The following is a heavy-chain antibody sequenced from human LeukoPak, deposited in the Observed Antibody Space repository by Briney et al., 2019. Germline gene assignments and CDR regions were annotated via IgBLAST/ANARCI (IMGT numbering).Heavy chain of an antibody. V-gene: IGHV3-23*01. CDR3: VKRLGATFRNAFDV. J-gene: IGHJ3*01. Sequence: PGGSLRLSCAASGFTFRIYGMSWVRQAPGKGLEWVSGISGSDGATYYADSVNGRFTISRDNSKNTLFLQMNSLTVEDTAVYYCVKRLGATFRNAFDVWGQGTMVTVSS. CDR2: ISGSDGAT. D-gene: IGHD1-26*01. CDR1: GFTFRIYG.